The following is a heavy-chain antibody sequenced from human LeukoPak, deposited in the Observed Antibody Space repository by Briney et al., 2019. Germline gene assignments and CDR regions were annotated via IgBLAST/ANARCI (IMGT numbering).Heavy chain of an antibody. CDR2: IYYSGST. V-gene: IGHV4-39*07. CDR3: ARASRRCSGGSCYSGYYYYYMDV. D-gene: IGHD2-15*01. Sequence: SETLSLTCTVSGGSISSSSYYWGWIRQPPGKGLEWIGSIYYSGSTNYNPSLKSRVTISVDTSKNQFSLKLSSVTAADTAVYYCARASRRCSGGSCYSGYYYYYMDVWGKGTTVTVSS. J-gene: IGHJ6*03. CDR1: GGSISSSSYY.